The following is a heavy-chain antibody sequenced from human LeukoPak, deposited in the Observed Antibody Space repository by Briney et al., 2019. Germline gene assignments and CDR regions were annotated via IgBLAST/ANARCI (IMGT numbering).Heavy chain of an antibody. V-gene: IGHV4-38-2*02. D-gene: IGHD2-2*02. Sequence: PSETLSLTCTVSGYSISSGYYWGWIRQPPGKGLEWIGSIYHSGSTYYNPSLKSRVTISVDTSKNQFSLKLSSVTAADTAVYYCGRVEKGCSSTSCYNRALYYFDYWGQGTLVTVSS. CDR1: GYSISSGYY. J-gene: IGHJ4*02. CDR3: GRVEKGCSSTSCYNRALYYFDY. CDR2: IYHSGST.